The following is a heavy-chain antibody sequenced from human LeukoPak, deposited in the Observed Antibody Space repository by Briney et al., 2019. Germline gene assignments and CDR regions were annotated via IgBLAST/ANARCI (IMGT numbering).Heavy chain of an antibody. CDR1: GGSISSGDYY. CDR3: ARDRNYYDSSGYYFAN. CDR2: IYYSGST. V-gene: IGHV4-30-4*02. D-gene: IGHD3-22*01. Sequence: SETLSLTCTVSGGSISSGDYYWSWIRQPPGKGLEWIGYIYYSGSTYYNPSLKSRVTISVDTSKSQLSLKLNSVTAADTAVYYCARDRNYYDSSGYYFANWGQGTLVTVSS. J-gene: IGHJ4*02.